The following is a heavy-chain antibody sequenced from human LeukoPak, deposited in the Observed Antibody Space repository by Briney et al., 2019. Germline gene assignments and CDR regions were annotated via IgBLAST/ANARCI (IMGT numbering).Heavy chain of an antibody. V-gene: IGHV3-7*03. CDR3: ARSPSYYDILTGYYKGYFQH. CDR1: GFTFSSYW. J-gene: IGHJ1*01. CDR2: IKQDGSEK. D-gene: IGHD3-9*01. Sequence: PGGSLRLSCAASGFTFSSYWMSWVRQAPGKGLEWVANIKQDGSEKYYVDSVKGRFTISRDNAKNSLYLQMNSLRAGDTAVYYCARSPSYYDILTGYYKGYFQHWGQGTLVTVSS.